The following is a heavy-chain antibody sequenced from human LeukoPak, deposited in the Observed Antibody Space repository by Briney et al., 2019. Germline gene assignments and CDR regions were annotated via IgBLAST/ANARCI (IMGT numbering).Heavy chain of an antibody. CDR1: GFTFSSYW. CDR3: AREYCSGGSCYSGGYYFDY. J-gene: IGHJ4*02. Sequence: PGGSLRLSCAASGFTFSSYWMSWARQAPRKGLEWVANIKQDGSEKYYVDSVKGRFTISRDNAKNSLYLQMNSLRAEDTAVYYCAREYCSGGSCYSGGYYFDYWGQGTLVTVSS. D-gene: IGHD2-15*01. CDR2: IKQDGSEK. V-gene: IGHV3-7*03.